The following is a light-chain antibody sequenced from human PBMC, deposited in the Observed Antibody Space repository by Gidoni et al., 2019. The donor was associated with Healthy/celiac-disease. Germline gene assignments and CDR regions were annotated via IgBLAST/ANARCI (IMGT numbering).Light chain of an antibody. CDR1: QSVSSSY. J-gene: IGKJ1*01. CDR3: QQYGSSPAGT. Sequence: DIVLTQSPGTLSLSPGERATLSCRASQSVSSSYLAWYQQKPGQAPRLLIYGASSRATGIPDRCSGSGSGTDFTLTISRLEPEDFAVYYCQQYGSSPAGTFGQGTKVEIK. V-gene: IGKV3-20*01. CDR2: GAS.